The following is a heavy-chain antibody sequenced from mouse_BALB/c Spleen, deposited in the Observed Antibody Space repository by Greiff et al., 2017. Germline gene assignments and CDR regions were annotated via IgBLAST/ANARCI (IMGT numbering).Heavy chain of an antibody. J-gene: IGHJ2*01. D-gene: IGHD1-1*01. CDR1: GYTFTSYT. V-gene: IGHV1-4*01. Sequence: VQLQQSGAELARPGASVKMSCKASGYTFTSYTMHWVKQRPGQGLEWIGYINPSSGYTNYNQKFKDKATLTADKSSSTAYMQLSSLTSEDSAVYYCARMDYYGSSYPYYFDYWGQGTTLTVSS. CDR2: INPSSGYT. CDR3: ARMDYYGSSYPYYFDY.